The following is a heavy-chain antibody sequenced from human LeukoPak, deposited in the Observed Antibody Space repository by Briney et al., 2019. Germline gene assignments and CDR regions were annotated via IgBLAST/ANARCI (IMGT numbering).Heavy chain of an antibody. CDR3: ARQSSRDQIYDFWSGYYTRWFDP. CDR1: GYSICSGYY. Sequence: SETLSLTCAVSGYSICSGYYWGWIRQPPGKGLEWIGSIYHSGSTYYNPSLKSRVTISVDTSKNQFSLKLSSVTAADTAVYYCARQSSRDQIYDFWSGYYTRWFDPWGQGTLVTVSS. V-gene: IGHV4-38-2*01. D-gene: IGHD3-3*01. J-gene: IGHJ5*02. CDR2: IYHSGST.